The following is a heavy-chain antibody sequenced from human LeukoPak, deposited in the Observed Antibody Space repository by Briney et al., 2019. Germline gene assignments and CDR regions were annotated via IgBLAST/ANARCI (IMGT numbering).Heavy chain of an antibody. D-gene: IGHD6-19*01. J-gene: IGHJ6*02. CDR2: ISYYGSNK. V-gene: IGHV3-30-3*01. CDR1: GVSISGQW. Sequence: GGSLRLSCVASGVSISGQWMNWVRQAPGKGLEWVAVISYYGSNKYYADSVKGRFTISRGNSKNTLYLQMNSLRAEDTAVYYCARDSAAVAGYYYYYGMDVWGQGTTVTVSS. CDR3: ARDSAAVAGYYYYYGMDV.